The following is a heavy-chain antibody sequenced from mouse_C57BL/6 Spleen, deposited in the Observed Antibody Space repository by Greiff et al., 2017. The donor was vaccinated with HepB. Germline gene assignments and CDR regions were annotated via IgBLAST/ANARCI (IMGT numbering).Heavy chain of an antibody. Sequence: QVQLQQSGAELVRPGASVTLSCKASGYTFTDYEMHWVKQTPVHGLEWIGAIDPETGGTAYNQKFKGKAILTADKSSSTAYMELRSLTSEDSAVYYCTGCSSRYAMDYWGQGTSVTVSS. V-gene: IGHV1-15*01. D-gene: IGHD1-1*01. CDR3: TGCSSRYAMDY. CDR2: IDPETGGT. J-gene: IGHJ4*01. CDR1: GYTFTDYE.